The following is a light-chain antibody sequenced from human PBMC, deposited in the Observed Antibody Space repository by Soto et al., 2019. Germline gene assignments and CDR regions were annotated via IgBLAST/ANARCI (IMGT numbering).Light chain of an antibody. CDR2: DND. V-gene: IGLV1-51*01. CDR1: SSNIGKNF. CDR3: GTWDSSLSAGL. Sequence: QSVLTQPPSVSATPEQKVTISCSGSSSNIGKNFVSWYQQLPGTAPKLLIYDNDKRPSGIPDRFSASKSATSAALDISGLQTGDEADYYCGTWDSSLSAGLFGTGTKLTVL. J-gene: IGLJ1*01.